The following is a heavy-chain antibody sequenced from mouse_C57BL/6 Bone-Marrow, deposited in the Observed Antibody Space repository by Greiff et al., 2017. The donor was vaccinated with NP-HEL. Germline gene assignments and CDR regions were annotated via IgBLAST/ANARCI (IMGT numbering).Heavy chain of an antibody. V-gene: IGHV5-6*01. J-gene: IGHJ2*01. CDR2: ISSGGSYT. CDR1: GFTFSSYG. CDR3: ARGGGFDY. Sequence: EVMLVESGGDLVKPGGSLKFSCAASGFTFSSYGMPWVRQTPDKRLEWVATISSGGSYTYYPDSLKGRVPISRDNAKNTLYLQMSTQESEDTAMYYCARGGGFDYWGQGTTLTVSS.